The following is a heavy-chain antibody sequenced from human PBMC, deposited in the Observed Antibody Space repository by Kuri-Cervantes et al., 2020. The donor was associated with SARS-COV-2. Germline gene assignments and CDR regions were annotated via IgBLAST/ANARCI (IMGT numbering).Heavy chain of an antibody. CDR3: ARGRGATDY. V-gene: IGHV4-59*01. Sequence: SCTVSGGSISSYYWSWIRQPPGKGLEWIGYIYYSGSTNYNPSLKSRVTISVDTSKNQFSLKLSSVTAADTAVYYCARGRGATDYWGQGTLVTVSS. J-gene: IGHJ4*02. CDR2: IYYSGST. CDR1: GGSISSYY. D-gene: IGHD1-26*01.